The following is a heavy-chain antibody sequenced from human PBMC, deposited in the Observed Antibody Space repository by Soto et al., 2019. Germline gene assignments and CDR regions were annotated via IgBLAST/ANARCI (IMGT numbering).Heavy chain of an antibody. CDR2: VYDSGST. D-gene: IGHD1-26*01. CDR1: GASVINVY. CDR3: VRQVGATGSYSYAV. J-gene: IGHJ3*01. V-gene: IGHV4-59*02. Sequence: SETLYLTPTVTGASVINVYSNWIRQPPGKGLEWIGFVYDSGSTSYNSSLKGRLTISVDTSKNQFSLKLSSVTAADTAIYYCVRQVGATGSYSYAVWGQGTMVT.